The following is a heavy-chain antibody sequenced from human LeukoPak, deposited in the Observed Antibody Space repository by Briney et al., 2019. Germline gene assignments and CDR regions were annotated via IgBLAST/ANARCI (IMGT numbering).Heavy chain of an antibody. CDR2: ITNNGTTI. J-gene: IGHJ6*02. CDR3: ARDQGLAYYYHGMDV. D-gene: IGHD6-19*01. V-gene: IGHV3-48*03. Sequence: PGGSLRLSCAASEFIFSSYAMNWVRQAPGKGLEWVSYITNNGTTIYYADSVKGRFTISRDNAENSLYLQMNSLRAEDTTIYYCARDQGLAYYYHGMDVWGQGTTVTVSS. CDR1: EFIFSSYA.